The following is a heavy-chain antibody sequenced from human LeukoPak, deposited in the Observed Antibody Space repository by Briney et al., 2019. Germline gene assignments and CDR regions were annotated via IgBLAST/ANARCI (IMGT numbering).Heavy chain of an antibody. CDR3: ARVRKEPDPYYYYYMDV. Sequence: SETLSLTCTVSGGSISSYYWSWIRQPPGKGLEWIGYIYYSGSTNYNPSLKSRVTISVDTSKNQFSLKLSSVTAADTAVYYCARVRKEPDPYYYYYMDVWGKGTTVTVSS. CDR2: IYYSGST. CDR1: GGSISSYY. V-gene: IGHV4-59*01. J-gene: IGHJ6*03. D-gene: IGHD1-14*01.